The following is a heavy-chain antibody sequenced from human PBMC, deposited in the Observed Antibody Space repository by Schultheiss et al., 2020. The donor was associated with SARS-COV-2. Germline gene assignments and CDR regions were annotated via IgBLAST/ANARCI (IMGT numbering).Heavy chain of an antibody. CDR3: VKSKRTDFGV. CDR1: GFTVSSNY. Sequence: GGSLRLSCAASGFTVSSNYMSWVRQAPGKGLAWVSVIYSGGSTYYADSVKGRFTIARDNCKNTLYLQMSSLRIEDTAVYYCVKSKRTDFGVWGQGTTVTGSS. D-gene: IGHD3-3*01. CDR2: IYSGGST. J-gene: IGHJ6*02. V-gene: IGHV3-53*05.